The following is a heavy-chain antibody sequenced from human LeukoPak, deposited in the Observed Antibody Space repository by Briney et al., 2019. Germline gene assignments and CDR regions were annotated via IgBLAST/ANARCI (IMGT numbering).Heavy chain of an antibody. CDR3: AKEGVVTPPH. CDR2: ISGSGGTT. Sequence: GGSLRLSCVASGFTFTTYSMNWVRLAPGKGLEWVSAISGSGGTTYYADSVKGRFTISRDNSKNTLYLQMNSLRAEDTAVYYCAKEGVVTPPHWGQGTLVTVSS. V-gene: IGHV3-23*01. CDR1: GFTFTTYS. J-gene: IGHJ4*02. D-gene: IGHD4-23*01.